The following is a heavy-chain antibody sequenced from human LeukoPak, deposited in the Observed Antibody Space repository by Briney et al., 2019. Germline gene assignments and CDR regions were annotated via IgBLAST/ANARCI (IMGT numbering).Heavy chain of an antibody. CDR3: ARLGYCSSTSCYAYYGMDV. CDR1: GFTFSSYE. J-gene: IGHJ6*04. V-gene: IGHV3-48*03. CDR2: ISSSGSTI. D-gene: IGHD2-2*01. Sequence: GGSLRLSCAASGFTFSSYEMNWVRQAPEKGLEWVSYISSSGSTIYYAESVKGRFTISRDNAKNSLYLQMNSLRAEDTAVYYCARLGYCSSTSCYAYYGMDVWGKGTTVTVSS.